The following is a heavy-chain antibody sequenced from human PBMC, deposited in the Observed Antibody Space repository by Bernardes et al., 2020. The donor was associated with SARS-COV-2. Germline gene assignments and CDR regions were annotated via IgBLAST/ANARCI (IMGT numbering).Heavy chain of an antibody. Sequence: GGSLRLSCAASGFTFSSYGMHWVRQAPGKGLEWVAVIWYDGSNKYYADSVKGRFTISRDNSKNTLYLQMNSLRAEDTAVYYCARGPIAVAGTIDYWGQGTLVTVSS. CDR2: IWYDGSNK. J-gene: IGHJ4*02. D-gene: IGHD6-19*01. V-gene: IGHV3-33*08. CDR1: GFTFSSYG. CDR3: ARGPIAVAGTIDY.